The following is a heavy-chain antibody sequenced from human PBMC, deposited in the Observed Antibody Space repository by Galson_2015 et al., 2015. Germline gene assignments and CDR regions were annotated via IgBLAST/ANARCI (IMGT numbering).Heavy chain of an antibody. CDR2: VLYDGSKK. V-gene: IGHV3-33*01. CDR1: GFTFNMYG. D-gene: IGHD2-8*02. J-gene: IGHJ4*02. Sequence: SLRLSCAASGFTFNMYGTHWVRQAPGKGLEWVAVVLYDGSKKYYADLVKGRFTISRDNSVNTVYLQMNSLRPEDTAVYYCARDLGYCTGRNCHPDFWGQGTLVAVSP. CDR3: ARDLGYCTGRNCHPDF.